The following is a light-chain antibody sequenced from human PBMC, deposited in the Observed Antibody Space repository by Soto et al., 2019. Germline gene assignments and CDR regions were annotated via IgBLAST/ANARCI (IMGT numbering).Light chain of an antibody. CDR3: QQYYNTPWT. Sequence: DIVMTQSPDSLAVSLGERATINCKSSQNVLYSSNNENYLAWYQQKPGQPPKLLIYWASTRESGVPDRFSVSGSGTDFTLTISSLQAEDVAVYYCQQYYNTPWTFGKGTTVAVK. V-gene: IGKV4-1*01. J-gene: IGKJ1*01. CDR1: QNVLYSSNNENY. CDR2: WAS.